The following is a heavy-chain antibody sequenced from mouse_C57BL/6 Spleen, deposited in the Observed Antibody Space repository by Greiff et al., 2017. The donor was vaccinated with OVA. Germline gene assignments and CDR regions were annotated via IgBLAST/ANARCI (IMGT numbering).Heavy chain of an antibody. CDR3: ARNRDYAMDD. CDR1: GYTFTSYW. Sequence: VQLQQPGAELVKPGASVKLSCKASGYTFTSYWMQWVKQRPGQGLEWIGEIDPSDSYTNYNQKFKGKATLTVDTSSSTAYMQLSSLTSEDSAVYYCARNRDYAMDDWGQGTSVTVSS. J-gene: IGHJ4*01. V-gene: IGHV1-50*01. CDR2: IDPSDSYT.